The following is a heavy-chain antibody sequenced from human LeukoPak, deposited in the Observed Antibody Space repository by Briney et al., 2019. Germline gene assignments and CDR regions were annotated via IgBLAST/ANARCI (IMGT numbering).Heavy chain of an antibody. J-gene: IGHJ5*02. CDR1: GFTFSSYA. V-gene: IGHV3-64D*06. CDR2: ISSNGGST. Sequence: GGSLRLSCSASGFTFSSYAMHWVRQAPGKGLEYVSAISSNGGSTYYADSVKGRFTISRDNSKNTLYLQMSSLRAEDTAVYYCVKSLYCSSTSCYDGFDPWGQGTLVTVSS. D-gene: IGHD2-2*01. CDR3: VKSLYCSSTSCYDGFDP.